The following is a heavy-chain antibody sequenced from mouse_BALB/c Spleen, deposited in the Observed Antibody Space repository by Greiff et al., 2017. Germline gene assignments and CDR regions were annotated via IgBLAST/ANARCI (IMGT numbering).Heavy chain of an antibody. CDR1: GYTFTSYW. V-gene: IGHV1-7*01. J-gene: IGHJ2*01. CDR3: ASGLARDY. Sequence: QVQLQQSGAELAKPGASVKMSCKASGYTFTSYWMHWVKQRPGQGLEWIGYINPSTGYTEYNQKFKDKATLTADKSSSTAYMQLSSLTSEDSAVYYCASGLARDYWGQGTTLTVSS. D-gene: IGHD3-3*01. CDR2: INPSTGYT.